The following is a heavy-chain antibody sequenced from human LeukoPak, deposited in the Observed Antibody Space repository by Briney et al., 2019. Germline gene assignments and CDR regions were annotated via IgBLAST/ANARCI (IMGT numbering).Heavy chain of an antibody. J-gene: IGHJ4*02. D-gene: IGHD3-10*01. CDR3: ARAGLTMVRGVYYFDY. V-gene: IGHV4-59*01. CDR1: GGSISSYY. CDR2: IYYSGST. Sequence: SETLSLTCTVSGGSISSYYWSWIRQPPGKGLERIGYIYYSGSTNYNPSLKSRVTISVDTSKNQFSLKLSSVTAADTAVYYCARAGLTMVRGVYYFDYWGQGTLVTVSP.